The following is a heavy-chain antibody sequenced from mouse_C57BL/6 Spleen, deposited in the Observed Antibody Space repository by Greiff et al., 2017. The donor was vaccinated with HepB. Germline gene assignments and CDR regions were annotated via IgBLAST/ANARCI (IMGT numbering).Heavy chain of an antibody. CDR3: ARRGDWGAWFAY. V-gene: IGHV1-54*01. CDR2: INPGSGGT. Sequence: VQLVESGAELVRPGTSVKVSCKASGYAFTNYLIEWVKQRPGQGLEWIGVINPGSGGTNYNEKFKGKATLTADKSSSTAYMQLSSLTSEDSAVYFCARRGDWGAWFAYWGQGTLVTVSA. D-gene: IGHD4-1*01. J-gene: IGHJ3*01. CDR1: GYAFTNYL.